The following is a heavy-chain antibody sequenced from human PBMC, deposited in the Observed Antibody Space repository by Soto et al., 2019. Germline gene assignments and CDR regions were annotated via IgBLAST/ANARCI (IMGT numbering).Heavy chain of an antibody. D-gene: IGHD5-12*01. Sequence: SSXTLSLTRTVSGGSISSYYWSWIRQPPGKGLEWIGYIYYSGSTNYNPSLKSRVTISVDTSKNQFSLKLSSVTAADTAVYYCARGRDGYHDAFDIWGQGTMVTVSS. CDR3: ARGRDGYHDAFDI. CDR2: IYYSGST. V-gene: IGHV4-59*01. CDR1: GGSISSYY. J-gene: IGHJ3*02.